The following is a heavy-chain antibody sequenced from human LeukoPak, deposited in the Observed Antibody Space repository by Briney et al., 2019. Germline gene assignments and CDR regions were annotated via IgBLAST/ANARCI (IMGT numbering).Heavy chain of an antibody. CDR3: ARAPSYYDSSGYGMDV. D-gene: IGHD3-22*01. Sequence: SETLSLTCTVSGGSISSYYWSWIRQPPGKGLEWIGYIYYSGSTNYNPSLKSRVTISVDTSKNQFSLKLSSVTAADTAVYYCARAPSYYDSSGYGMDVWGQGSTVTVSS. CDR1: GGSISSYY. J-gene: IGHJ6*02. V-gene: IGHV4-59*01. CDR2: IYYSGST.